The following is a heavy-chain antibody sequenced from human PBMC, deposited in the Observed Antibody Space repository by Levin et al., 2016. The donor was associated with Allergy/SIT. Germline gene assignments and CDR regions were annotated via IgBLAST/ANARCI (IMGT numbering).Heavy chain of an antibody. Sequence: WVRQAPGQGLEWMGGIIPIFGTANYAQKFQGRVTITADESTSTAYMELSSLRSEDTAVYYCARDHDIAAGMDVWGQGTTVTVSS. CDR2: IIPIFGTA. D-gene: IGHD5-12*01. CDR3: ARDHDIAAGMDV. J-gene: IGHJ6*02. V-gene: IGHV1-69*01.